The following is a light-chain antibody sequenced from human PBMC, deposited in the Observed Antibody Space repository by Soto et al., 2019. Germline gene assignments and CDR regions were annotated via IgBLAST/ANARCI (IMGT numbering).Light chain of an antibody. CDR2: GAN. CDR3: CSYAGSSSV. Sequence: QSALTQPASVSGSPGQSITISCTGTSSDVGSSNLVSWYQQYPGKAPKLMIYGANKRPSGVSNRFSGSKSGNTASLTISGLQAADEADYYCCSYAGSSSVFGGGTKVTVL. V-gene: IGLV2-23*02. CDR1: SSDVGSSNL. J-gene: IGLJ2*01.